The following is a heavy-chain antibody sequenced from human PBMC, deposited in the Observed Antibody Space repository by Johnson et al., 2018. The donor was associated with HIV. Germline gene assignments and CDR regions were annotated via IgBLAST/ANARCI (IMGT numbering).Heavy chain of an antibody. Sequence: MQLVESGGGLIQPGGSLRLSCAASGFTVSSNYMSWVRQAPGKGLEWVSGISWNSANIGHADSVKGRFTISRDNAKNSVYLQMNSLRAEDTAVYYCARSEYSSSWSNAFDIWGQGTMVTVSS. CDR3: ARSEYSSSWSNAFDI. CDR1: GFTVSSNY. CDR2: ISWNSANI. V-gene: IGHV3/OR16-9*01. D-gene: IGHD6-13*01. J-gene: IGHJ3*02.